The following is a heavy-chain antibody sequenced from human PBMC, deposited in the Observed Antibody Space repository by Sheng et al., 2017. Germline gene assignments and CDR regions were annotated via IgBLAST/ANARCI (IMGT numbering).Heavy chain of an antibody. J-gene: IGHJ6*02. V-gene: IGHV4-34*01. Sequence: QVQLQQWGAGLLKPSETLSLTCAVYGGSFSGYYWSWIRQPPGKGLEWIGEINHSGSTNYNPSLKSRVTISVDTSKNQFSLKLSSVTAADTAVYYCARSPYDILTGYYNSYYYYGMDVWGQGTTVTVSS. D-gene: IGHD3-9*01. CDR3: ARSPYDILTGYYNSYYYYGMDV. CDR1: GGSFSGYY. CDR2: INHSGST.